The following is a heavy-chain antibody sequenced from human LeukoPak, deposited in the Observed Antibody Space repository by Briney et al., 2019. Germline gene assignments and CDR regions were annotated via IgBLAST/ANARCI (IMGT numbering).Heavy chain of an antibody. CDR3: TTYDSGGFYHY. CDR2: IYSGDRT. CDR1: GFTFSSYW. J-gene: IGHJ4*02. D-gene: IGHD3-22*01. V-gene: IGHV3-53*01. Sequence: GGSLRLSCAASGFTFSSYWMHWVRQAPGKGLEWVSVIYSGDRTYYGDSVKGRFTISRDNSKNTLYLEMNTLRAEDTAVYYCTTYDSGGFYHYWVQGTLVTVSS.